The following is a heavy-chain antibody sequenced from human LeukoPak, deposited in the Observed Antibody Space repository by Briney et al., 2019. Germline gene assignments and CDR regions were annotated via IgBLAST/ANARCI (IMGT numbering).Heavy chain of an antibody. D-gene: IGHD3-10*01. Sequence: PSETLSLTCAVYGGSFSGYYWSWIRQPPGKGLEWIGEINHSGSTNYNPSLKSRVTISVDTSKNQFSLKLSSVTAADTAVYYCARRGRRMVRGVTEHIFDYWGQGTLVTVSS. CDR3: ARRGRRMVRGVTEHIFDY. V-gene: IGHV4-34*01. J-gene: IGHJ4*02. CDR2: INHSGST. CDR1: GGSFSGYY.